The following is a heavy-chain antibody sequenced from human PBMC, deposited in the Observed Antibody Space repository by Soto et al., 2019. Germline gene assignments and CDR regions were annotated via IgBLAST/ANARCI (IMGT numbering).Heavy chain of an antibody. CDR2: IYPGDHET. CDR1: GYTFSNFW. D-gene: IGHD6-13*01. CDR3: ARSPRSSSYFDY. V-gene: IGHV5-51*01. Sequence: LGESLKISCHCSGYTFSNFWIGWVRQLPGKGLEWMGIIYPGDHETRYSPSFHGKVTISADKSINTAYLQWNSLEASDTAFYFCARSPRSSSYFDYWGQGALVTVSS. J-gene: IGHJ4*02.